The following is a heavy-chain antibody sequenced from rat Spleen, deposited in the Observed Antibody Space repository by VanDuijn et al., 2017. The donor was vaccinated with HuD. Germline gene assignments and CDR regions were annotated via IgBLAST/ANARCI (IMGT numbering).Heavy chain of an antibody. V-gene: IGHV5-31*01. CDR3: TRGGNYALDA. Sequence: EVQLVESGGGLVQPGRSLKLSCVASGFTFNTYWMTWIRQAPGKGLEWVATISSDGRRNYYRDSVKGRFTISRDNAKSSLYLQMNSLRSEDTATYYCTRGGNYALDAWGQGASVTVSS. J-gene: IGHJ4*01. D-gene: IGHD1-11*01. CDR1: GFTFNTYW. CDR2: ISSDGRRN.